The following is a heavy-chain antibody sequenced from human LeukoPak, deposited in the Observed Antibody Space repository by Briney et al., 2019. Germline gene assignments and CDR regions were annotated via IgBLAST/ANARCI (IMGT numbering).Heavy chain of an antibody. V-gene: IGHV3-53*01. CDR2: IYTGGST. J-gene: IGHJ4*02. D-gene: IGHD2-2*02. Sequence: GGSLRLSCAASGFTVSTNYMSWVRQAQGKGLEWVSIIYTGGSTYYANSVKGRFTISRDSSKNTLYLQMDSLRAEDTAVYYCARDYTLPREIDNWGQGTLVTVSS. CDR3: ARDYTLPREIDN. CDR1: GFTVSTNY.